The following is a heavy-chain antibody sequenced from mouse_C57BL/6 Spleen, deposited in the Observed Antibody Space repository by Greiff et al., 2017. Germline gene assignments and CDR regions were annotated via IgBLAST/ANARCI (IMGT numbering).Heavy chain of an antibody. CDR2: IDPSDSYT. Sequence: QVHVKQPGAELVMPGASVKLSCKASGYTFTSYWMHWVKQRPGQGLEWIGEIDPSDSYTNYNQKFKGKSTLTVDKSSSTAYMQLSSLTSEDSAVYYCARNGGIITPMDYWGQGTSVTVSS. CDR3: ARNGGIITPMDY. J-gene: IGHJ4*01. D-gene: IGHD1-1*01. V-gene: IGHV1-69*01. CDR1: GYTFTSYW.